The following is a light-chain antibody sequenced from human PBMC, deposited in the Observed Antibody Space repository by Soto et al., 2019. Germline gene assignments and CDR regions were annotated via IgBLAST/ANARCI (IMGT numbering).Light chain of an antibody. Sequence: DIVMTQSPDSLAVSLGERATINCKSSQSVFFSSNNKNYLGWYQQKSGQPPKLLIYWASTRESGVPDRFSGSGSGTDFTLSISSLQAEDVAVYYCQQYYSIPWTFGQGTKVDIK. CDR2: WAS. J-gene: IGKJ1*01. CDR1: QSVFFSSNNKNY. CDR3: QQYYSIPWT. V-gene: IGKV4-1*01.